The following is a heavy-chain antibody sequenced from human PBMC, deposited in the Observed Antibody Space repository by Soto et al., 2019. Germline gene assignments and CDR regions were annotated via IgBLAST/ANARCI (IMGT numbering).Heavy chain of an antibody. J-gene: IGHJ6*04. V-gene: IGHV4-30-4*01. Sequence: KTSETLSRRCTVSGGSLSSGGYYWSWIRQPPGKGLEWIGYIYYSGSTYYNPSLKSRVTISVDTSKKQFSLKLSSVTAADTAVYYWAVALPAGISGIDIWGKGTPGTVSS. CDR1: GGSLSSGGYY. CDR2: IYYSGST. D-gene: IGHD2-2*01. CDR3: AVALPAGISGIDI.